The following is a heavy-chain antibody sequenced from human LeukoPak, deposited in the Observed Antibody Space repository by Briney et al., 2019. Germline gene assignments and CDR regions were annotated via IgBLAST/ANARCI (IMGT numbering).Heavy chain of an antibody. CDR1: SGSISTSNYY. Sequence: PSETLSLTCTVSSGSISTSNYYWGWVRQPPGKALEWIGNIFYSGSTYYSPSLKSRVTISPDTSRNQFSLKLSSVTAADTAVYFYARVYYSRSYDYWYFDLWGRGTLVTVSS. V-gene: IGHV4-39*07. D-gene: IGHD6-13*01. CDR3: ARVYYSRSYDYWYFDL. CDR2: IFYSGST. J-gene: IGHJ2*01.